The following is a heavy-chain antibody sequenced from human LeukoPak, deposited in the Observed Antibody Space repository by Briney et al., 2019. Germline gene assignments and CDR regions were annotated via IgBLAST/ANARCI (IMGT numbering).Heavy chain of an antibody. J-gene: IGHJ5*02. V-gene: IGHV1-8*01. CDR3: ARGLRGAGKNWFDP. D-gene: IGHD3-10*01. CDR1: GYTFTSYD. CDR2: MNPNSGNT. Sequence: ASVTVSCPASGYTFTSYDINWVRQAPGQGLEWMGWMNPNSGNTGYAQKFQGRVTMTRNTSISTAYMELSSLRSEDTAVYYCARGLRGAGKNWFDPWVQGTLVTVSS.